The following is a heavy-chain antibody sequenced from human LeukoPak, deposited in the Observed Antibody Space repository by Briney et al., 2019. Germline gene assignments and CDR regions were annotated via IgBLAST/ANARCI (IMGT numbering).Heavy chain of an antibody. Sequence: PGGSLRLSCAASGFTFSSYAMSWVRQAPGKGLEWVSAISGSGGSTYYADSVKGRFTISRDNSKNTLYLQMNSLRAEDTAVYHCAKGTEQTYYDFWSGSYFDYWGQGTLVTVSS. D-gene: IGHD3-3*01. J-gene: IGHJ4*02. CDR2: ISGSGGST. CDR1: GFTFSSYA. CDR3: AKGTEQTYYDFWSGSYFDY. V-gene: IGHV3-23*01.